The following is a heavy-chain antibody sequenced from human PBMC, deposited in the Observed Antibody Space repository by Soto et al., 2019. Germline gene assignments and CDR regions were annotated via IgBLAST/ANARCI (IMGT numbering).Heavy chain of an antibody. Sequence: GGSLRLSCAASGFTFSSYAMSWVRQAPGKGLEWVSAISGSGGSTYYADSVKGRFTISRNNSKNTLDLQMNSLRAEDTAVYYCAKAVRWEDGYNFVDYWGQGTLVTVSS. J-gene: IGHJ4*02. V-gene: IGHV3-23*01. CDR1: GFTFSSYA. CDR2: ISGSGGST. D-gene: IGHD5-12*01. CDR3: AKAVRWEDGYNFVDY.